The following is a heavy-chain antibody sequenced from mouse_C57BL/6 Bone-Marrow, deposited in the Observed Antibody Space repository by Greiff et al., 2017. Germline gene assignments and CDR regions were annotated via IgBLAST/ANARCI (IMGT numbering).Heavy chain of an antibody. D-gene: IGHD2-5*01. V-gene: IGHV14-4*01. J-gene: IGHJ2*01. Sequence: VQLQQSGAELVRPGASVKLSCTASGFNIKDDYMHWVKQRPEQGLEWIGWIDPENGDTEYASKFQGKATITADTSSNTAYLQLSSLTAEDTAVDYCTTKGEGAYYSNDEGLDYWGQGTTLTVSS. CDR3: TTKGEGAYYSNDEGLDY. CDR1: GFNIKDDY. CDR2: IDPENGDT.